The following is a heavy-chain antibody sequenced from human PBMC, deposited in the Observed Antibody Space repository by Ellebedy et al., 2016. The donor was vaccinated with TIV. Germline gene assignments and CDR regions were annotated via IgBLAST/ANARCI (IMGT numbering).Heavy chain of an antibody. CDR3: ARVAIDAFDI. Sequence: SETLSLXXTVSGGSISSYYWSWIRQPPGKGLEWIGYIYYSGSTNYNPSLKSRITISVDTSKNQFSLKLSSVTAADTAVYYCARVAIDAFDIWGQGTMVTVSS. J-gene: IGHJ3*02. CDR2: IYYSGST. CDR1: GGSISSYY. V-gene: IGHV4-59*12.